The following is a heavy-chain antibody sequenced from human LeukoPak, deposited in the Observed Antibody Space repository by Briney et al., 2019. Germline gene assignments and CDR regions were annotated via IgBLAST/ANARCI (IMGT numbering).Heavy chain of an antibody. CDR1: GGSISSSSYY. CDR3: ARXNSSSTKRGAFDI. CDR2: IYYSGST. V-gene: IGHV4-39*01. J-gene: IGHJ3*02. D-gene: IGHD6-6*01. Sequence: SETLSLTCTVSGGSISSSSYYWGWIRLPPGKGLEWIGSIYYSGSTXYNPSXKSRVTISVDTSKNQFSLKLSSVTAADTAVYYCARXNSSSTKRGAFDIWGQGTMVTVSS.